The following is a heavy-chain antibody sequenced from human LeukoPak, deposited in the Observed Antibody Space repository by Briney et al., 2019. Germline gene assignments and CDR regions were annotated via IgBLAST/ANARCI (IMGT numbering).Heavy chain of an antibody. Sequence: GGSPRLSCAASGFAFSHYGMHWVRQAPGKGLEWVAFIEFDGRTEYSADSVKGRFTISRDNSKNTLYLQMNNLRPEDTALYYCTNHITVHCSRSRCSDYWGQGTLVTVSS. CDR1: GFAFSHYG. CDR2: IEFDGRTE. V-gene: IGHV3-30*02. D-gene: IGHD4-11*01. J-gene: IGHJ4*02. CDR3: TNHITVHCSRSRCSDY.